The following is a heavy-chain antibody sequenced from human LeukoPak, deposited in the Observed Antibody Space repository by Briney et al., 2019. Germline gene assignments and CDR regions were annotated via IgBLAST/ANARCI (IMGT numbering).Heavy chain of an antibody. D-gene: IGHD3-9*01. CDR1: GGAFSSTSYY. CDR3: AVGYYDVLTGYPNDYFDY. V-gene: IGHV4-39*01. Sequence: SETLSLACTVSGGAFSSTSYYWGWIRQPPGKGLEWIGSIYYSGSTYYNPSLESRLTISVDTSSNQFSLKLSSVTAADTAVYYCAVGYYDVLTGYPNDYFDYWGQGALVTVSS. J-gene: IGHJ4*02. CDR2: IYYSGST.